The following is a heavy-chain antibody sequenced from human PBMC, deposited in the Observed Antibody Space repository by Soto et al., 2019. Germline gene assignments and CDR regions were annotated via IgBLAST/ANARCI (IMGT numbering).Heavy chain of an antibody. D-gene: IGHD3-9*01. V-gene: IGHV3-15*01. Sequence: GGSLRLSCAASGFTFSNAWMSWVRQAPGKGLEWVGRIKSKTDGGTTDYAAPVKGRFTISRDDSKNTLYLQMNSLKTEDTAVYYCTTSPNYDFLTGYIIKPPNYYYYGMDVWGQGTTVTVSS. J-gene: IGHJ6*02. CDR2: IKSKTDGGTT. CDR1: GFTFSNAW. CDR3: TTSPNYDFLTGYIIKPPNYYYYGMDV.